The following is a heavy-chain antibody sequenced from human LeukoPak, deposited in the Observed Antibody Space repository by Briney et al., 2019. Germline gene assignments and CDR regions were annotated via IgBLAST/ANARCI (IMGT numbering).Heavy chain of an antibody. J-gene: IGHJ4*02. Sequence: SETLSLTCTVSGGSISSSTYYGGWIRQPPGKGLEWIGSINYSGSTYYNPSLKSRVTISVDTSKNQFSLKLSSVTAADTAVYYCASPSSSSSTDDCWGQGALVTVSS. CDR2: INYSGST. CDR3: ASPSSSSSTDDC. CDR1: GGSISSSTYY. D-gene: IGHD6-6*01. V-gene: IGHV4-39*01.